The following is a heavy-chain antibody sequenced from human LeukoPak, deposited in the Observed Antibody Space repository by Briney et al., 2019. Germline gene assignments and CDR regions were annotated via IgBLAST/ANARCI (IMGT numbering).Heavy chain of an antibody. CDR3: AKGGWGSISDY. D-gene: IGHD3-16*01. V-gene: IGHV3-23*01. Sequence: GGSLRLSCAASGFTFSSCSMAWVRQAPGKGLEWVSAISHSGDSTYYADSVKGQFTISRDNSKNTLSLQMNSLRAEDTALYYCAKGGWGSISDYWGQGTLVTVSS. J-gene: IGHJ4*02. CDR1: GFTFSSCS. CDR2: ISHSGDST.